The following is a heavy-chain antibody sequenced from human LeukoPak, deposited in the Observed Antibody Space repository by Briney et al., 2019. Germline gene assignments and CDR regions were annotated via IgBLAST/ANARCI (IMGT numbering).Heavy chain of an antibody. CDR3: ARDVRIQPWLDDAFDI. CDR1: GNTFTGYY. V-gene: IGHV1-2*02. Sequence: ASVKVSCKASGNTFTGYYMHWVRQAPGQGLEWMGWINPNSGGTNYAQKFQGRVTMTRDTSISTAYMELSRLRSDDTAVYYCARDVRIQPWLDDAFDIWGQGTMVTVSS. CDR2: INPNSGGT. D-gene: IGHD5-18*01. J-gene: IGHJ3*02.